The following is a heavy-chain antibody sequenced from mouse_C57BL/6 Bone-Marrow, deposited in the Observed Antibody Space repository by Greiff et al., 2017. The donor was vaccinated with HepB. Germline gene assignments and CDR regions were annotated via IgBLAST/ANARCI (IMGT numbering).Heavy chain of an antibody. D-gene: IGHD1-3*01. CDR2: ISSGGSYT. V-gene: IGHV5-6*01. CDR1: GFTFSSYG. J-gene: IGHJ3*01. Sequence: EVKVVESGGDLVKPGGSLKLSCAASGFTFSSYGMSWVRQTPDKRLEWVATISSGGSYTYYPDSLKGRFTISRDNTKNTRYLQMSSLKSEDTAMYYCARHSSGKRGFAYWGQGTLVTVSA. CDR3: ARHSSGKRGFAY.